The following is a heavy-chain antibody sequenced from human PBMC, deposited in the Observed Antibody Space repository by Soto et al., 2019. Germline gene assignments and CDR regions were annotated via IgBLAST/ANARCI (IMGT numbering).Heavy chain of an antibody. D-gene: IGHD4-17*01. CDR3: ARSYGDHYYYYGMDV. Sequence: GESLKISCKGSGYSFTSYWIGWVRQMPGKGLEWMGIIYPGDSDTRYSPSFQGQVTISADKSISTAYLQWSSLKASDTAMYYCARSYGDHYYYYGMDVWGQGTTVTVSS. CDR1: GYSFTSYW. J-gene: IGHJ6*02. CDR2: IYPGDSDT. V-gene: IGHV5-51*01.